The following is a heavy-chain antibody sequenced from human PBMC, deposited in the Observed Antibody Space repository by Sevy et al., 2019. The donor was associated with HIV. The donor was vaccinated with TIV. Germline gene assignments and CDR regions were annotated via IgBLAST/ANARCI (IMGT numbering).Heavy chain of an antibody. J-gene: IGHJ4*02. CDR1: GYSISSDYY. CDR2: IYHSGYS. Sequence: SETLSLTCAVSGYSISSDYYWGWIRQPPGKGLEWIGSIYHSGYSYYNPSLKSRVTISVDPSKNQFSLKLSSVTAADTAVYYCARAIGTQVAGLYYFDYWGQGTLVTVSS. D-gene: IGHD6-19*01. CDR3: ARAIGTQVAGLYYFDY. V-gene: IGHV4-38-2*01.